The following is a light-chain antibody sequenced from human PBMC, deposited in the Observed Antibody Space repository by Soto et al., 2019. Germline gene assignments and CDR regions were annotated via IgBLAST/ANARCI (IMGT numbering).Light chain of an antibody. CDR2: LAS. Sequence: EIVLTQSPGTLSLSPGERATLSCRASQSVPGSSLAWYQQRPGQTPRLLISLASTRASAIPDRFSGSGSGTDFTLTINGLAAEDFAGYYCQQYGSAPWTFGQGTKVEIK. CDR1: QSVPGSS. V-gene: IGKV3-20*01. J-gene: IGKJ1*01. CDR3: QQYGSAPWT.